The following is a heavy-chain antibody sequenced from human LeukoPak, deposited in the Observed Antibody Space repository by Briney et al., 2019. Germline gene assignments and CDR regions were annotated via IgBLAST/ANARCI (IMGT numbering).Heavy chain of an antibody. CDR2: ISSSSSYI. CDR3: ARDLKDGTELYW. J-gene: IGHJ4*02. Sequence: GGSLRLSCAASGFTVSTNYMSWVRQAPGTGLEWVSSISSSSSYIYYADSVKGRFTISRDNAKNSLYLQMNSLRAEDTAVYYCARDLKDGTELYWWGQGTLVTVSS. CDR1: GFTVSTNY. V-gene: IGHV3-21*01. D-gene: IGHD2-8*02.